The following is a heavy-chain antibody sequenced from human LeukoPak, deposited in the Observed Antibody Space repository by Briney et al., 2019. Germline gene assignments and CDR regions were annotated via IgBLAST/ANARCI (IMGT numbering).Heavy chain of an antibody. J-gene: IGHJ5*02. D-gene: IGHD2-15*01. V-gene: IGHV4-34*09. Sequence: SETLSLTCAVYGGSFSGYYWSWIRQPPGKGLEWIGEINHSGSTYYNPSLKSRVTISLDTSKTQFSLKFSSVTAADTAVYYCARDHCSGGSCWFDPWGQGTLVTVSS. CDR2: INHSGST. CDR3: ARDHCSGGSCWFDP. CDR1: GGSFSGYY.